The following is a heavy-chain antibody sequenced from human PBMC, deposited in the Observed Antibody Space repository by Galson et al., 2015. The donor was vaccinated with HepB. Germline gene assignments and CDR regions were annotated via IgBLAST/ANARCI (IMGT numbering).Heavy chain of an antibody. CDR1: GFTFVDYA. CDR2: IRSKTYGGTT. J-gene: IGHJ4*02. CDR3: TRAPYSSSSAFDY. V-gene: IGHV3-49*04. D-gene: IGHD6-6*01. Sequence: SLRLSCAASGFTFVDYAMSWVRQAPGKGLEWVGFIRSKTYGGTTEYAASVKGRFTISRDDSKSIAYLQMNSLKTEDTAVYYCTRAPYSSSSAFDYWGQGTLVTVSS.